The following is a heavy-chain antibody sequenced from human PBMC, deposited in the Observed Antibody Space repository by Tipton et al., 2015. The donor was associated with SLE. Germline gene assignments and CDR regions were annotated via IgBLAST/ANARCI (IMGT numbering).Heavy chain of an antibody. CDR2: IYTSGST. V-gene: IGHV4-59*01. Sequence: TLSLTCTVSGGSISSYYWSWIRQPPGEGLEWIGYIYTSGSTNYNPSLKSRVTISVDTSKNQFSLKLSSVTAADTAVYYCARDRYGTLFDYWGQGTLVTVSS. J-gene: IGHJ4*02. D-gene: IGHD3-16*02. CDR3: ARDRYGTLFDY. CDR1: GGSISSYY.